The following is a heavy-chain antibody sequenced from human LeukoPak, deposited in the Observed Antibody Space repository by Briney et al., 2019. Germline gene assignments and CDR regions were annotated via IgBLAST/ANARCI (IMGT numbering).Heavy chain of an antibody. J-gene: IGHJ3*02. CDR2: ISGSGGST. CDR1: GFTFSSYA. D-gene: IGHD3-22*01. Sequence: RGSLRLSCAASGFTFSSYAMSWVRQAPGKGLEWVSAISGSGGSTYYADSVKGRFTISRDNSKNTLYLQMNSLRAEDTAVYYCAKGRTYYYDSSGYNDAFDIWGQGTMVTVSS. V-gene: IGHV3-23*01. CDR3: AKGRTYYYDSSGYNDAFDI.